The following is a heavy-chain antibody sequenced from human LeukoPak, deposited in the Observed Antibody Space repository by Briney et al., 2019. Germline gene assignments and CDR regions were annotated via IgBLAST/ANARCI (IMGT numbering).Heavy chain of an antibody. CDR2: IWYDGSNK. V-gene: IGHV3-33*01. Sequence: PGRSLRPSCAASGFTFNSYGIHWVRQAPGKGLEWVAVIWYDGSNKYYADSVKGRFTISRDNSKNTLYLQMNSLRAEDTAVYYCARVNYDSSGYHYLSYYFDYWGQGTLVTVSS. CDR1: GFTFNSYG. CDR3: ARVNYDSSGYHYLSYYFDY. D-gene: IGHD3-22*01. J-gene: IGHJ4*02.